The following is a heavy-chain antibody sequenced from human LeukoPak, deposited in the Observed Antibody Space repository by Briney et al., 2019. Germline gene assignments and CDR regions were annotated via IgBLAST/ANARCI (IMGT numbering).Heavy chain of an antibody. CDR3: ARGGAYSYGALDY. CDR2: INSDESST. J-gene: IGHJ4*02. Sequence: GGSLRLSCAAFGFTLSSYWMHWVRQAPGKGLMGVSRINSDESSTSYADSVKGRFTISRDNAKNTLYLQMNSVRAEDTAVYYCARGGAYSYGALDYWGQGTPVTVSS. V-gene: IGHV3-74*01. CDR1: GFTLSSYW. D-gene: IGHD5-18*01.